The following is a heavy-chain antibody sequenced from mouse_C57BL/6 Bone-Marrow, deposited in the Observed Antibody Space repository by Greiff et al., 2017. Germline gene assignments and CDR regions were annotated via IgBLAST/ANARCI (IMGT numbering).Heavy chain of an antibody. J-gene: IGHJ1*03. Sequence: EVKLQQSGPELVKPGASVKISCKASGYTFTDYYMNWVKQSHGKSLEWIGDINPNNGGTSYNQKFKGKATLTVDKSSSTAYMALRSLTSEDSAVYYCARWAGHWYFDVWGTGTTVTGSS. V-gene: IGHV1-26*01. CDR2: INPNNGGT. CDR1: GYTFTDYY. CDR3: ARWAGHWYFDV.